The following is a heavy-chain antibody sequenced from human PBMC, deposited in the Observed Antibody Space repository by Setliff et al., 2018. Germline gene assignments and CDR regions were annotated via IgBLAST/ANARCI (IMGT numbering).Heavy chain of an antibody. CDR2: VIQVGAG. J-gene: IGHJ4*02. CDR3: AKAPYCSGGSCSSAYIFDH. CDR1: GFTFRDYS. V-gene: IGHV3-9*01. Sequence: LRLSCAASGFTFRDYSMVWVRQVPGKGLEWVAGVIQVGAGVYADSMKGRSTISRDNSKNSLYLQMNSLRPEDTALYYCAKAPYCSGGSCSSAYIFDHWGQGTLVTVSS. D-gene: IGHD2-15*01.